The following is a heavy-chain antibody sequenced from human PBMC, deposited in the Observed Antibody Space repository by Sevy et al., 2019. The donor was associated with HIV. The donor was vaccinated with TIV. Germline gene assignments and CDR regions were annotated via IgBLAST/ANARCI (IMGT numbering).Heavy chain of an antibody. V-gene: IGHV3-53*01. D-gene: IGHD6-19*01. CDR1: GFNVNSNY. J-gene: IGHJ6*02. Sequence: GGSLRLSCAASGFNVNSNYMSWVRQAPGKGLEWVSVIYSGGSTYYADSVKGRFIISRDNSKTTVYLQMNSLRAEDTAVYYCARERSGAYERYFYGMDVWGQGTTVTVSS. CDR2: IYSGGST. CDR3: ARERSGAYERYFYGMDV.